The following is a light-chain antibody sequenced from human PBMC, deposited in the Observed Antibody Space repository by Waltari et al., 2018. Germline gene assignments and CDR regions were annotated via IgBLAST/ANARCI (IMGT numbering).Light chain of an antibody. CDR1: QPLTSN. CDR2: GAS. J-gene: IGKJ2*01. V-gene: IGKV3-15*01. CDR3: QQYNNRPYT. Sequence: EIVMTQSPATLSVSPGERATLSCRASQPLTSNLAWYQQKPGQAPRLLIYGASTRATGLPARFSGSGSGTQFTLTISSLQSEDFVVYYCQQYNNRPYTFGQGTKLEIK.